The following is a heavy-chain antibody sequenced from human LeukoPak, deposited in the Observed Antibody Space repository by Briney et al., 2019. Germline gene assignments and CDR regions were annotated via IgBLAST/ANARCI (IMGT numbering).Heavy chain of an antibody. J-gene: IGHJ4*02. Sequence: GGSLRLSRAASGFTFSSYAMHWVRQAPGKGLEYVSAISSNGGSTYYANSVKGRFTISRDNSKNTLYLQMGSLRAEDMAVYYCARGGIAVAADWGQGTLVTVSS. CDR3: ARGGIAVAAD. CDR1: GFTFSSYA. CDR2: ISSNGGST. D-gene: IGHD6-19*01. V-gene: IGHV3-64*01.